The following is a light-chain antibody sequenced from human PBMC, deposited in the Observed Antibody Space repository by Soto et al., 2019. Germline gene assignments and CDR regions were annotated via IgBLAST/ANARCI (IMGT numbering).Light chain of an antibody. J-gene: IGLJ1*01. CDR1: SSDVGAYDF. CDR3: SSYTTSSTRV. V-gene: IGLV2-14*03. Sequence: QSVLTQPASVSGSPGQSITISCTGTSSDVGAYDFVSWYQQHPDKAPNLMIYEVIYRPSGVSNRFSGSKSVNTATLTISGLQAEDEGDYYCSSYTTSSTRVFGTGPKVTVL. CDR2: EVI.